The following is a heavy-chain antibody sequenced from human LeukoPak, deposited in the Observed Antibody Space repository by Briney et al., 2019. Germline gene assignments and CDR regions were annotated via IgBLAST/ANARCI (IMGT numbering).Heavy chain of an antibody. CDR1: GYTLAELS. J-gene: IGHJ5*02. V-gene: IGHV1-24*01. CDR3: ATDGGYSGYDWEGHWFDP. D-gene: IGHD5-12*01. CDR2: FDPEDGET. Sequence: ASVKLSCKVSGYTLAELSMHWVRQAPGKGLEWMGGFDPEDGETIYAQKFQGRVTMTEDTSTDTAYMELSSLRSEDTAVYYCATDGGYSGYDWEGHWFDPWGQGTLVTVSS.